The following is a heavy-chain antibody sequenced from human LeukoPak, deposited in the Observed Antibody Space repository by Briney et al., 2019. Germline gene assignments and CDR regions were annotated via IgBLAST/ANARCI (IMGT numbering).Heavy chain of an antibody. CDR2: IYSGGST. V-gene: IGHV3-66*04. CDR3: ARHLAGDSLYRHFDY. J-gene: IGHJ4*02. D-gene: IGHD5/OR15-5a*01. CDR1: GFTVSSNY. Sequence: GGSLRLSCAASGFTVSSNYMSWVRQAPGKGLEWVSVIYSGGSTYYADSVKGRFTISRDNSKNTLYLQMNSLRAEDTAIYYCARHLAGDSLYRHFDYWGQGALVTVSS.